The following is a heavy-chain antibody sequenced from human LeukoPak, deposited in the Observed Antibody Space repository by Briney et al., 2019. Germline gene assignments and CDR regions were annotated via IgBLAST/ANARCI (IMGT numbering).Heavy chain of an antibody. V-gene: IGHV3-23*01. Sequence: GGSLRLSCAASGFTFSSYAMSWVRPAPGKGLEWVSAISGSAYSTYYADSVKGRFTISRDNSKNTLYLQMNSLRAEDTAVYYCAKEAGYSGYDFPDFWGRGTLVTVSS. J-gene: IGHJ4*02. CDR1: GFTFSSYA. CDR3: AKEAGYSGYDFPDF. CDR2: ISGSAYST. D-gene: IGHD5-12*01.